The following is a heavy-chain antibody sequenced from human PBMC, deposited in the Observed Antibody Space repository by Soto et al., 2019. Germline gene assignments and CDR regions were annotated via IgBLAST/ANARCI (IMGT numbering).Heavy chain of an antibody. D-gene: IGHD3-16*01. CDR1: GYTFTSYG. CDR2: ISAYNGNT. V-gene: IGHV1-18*01. CDR3: ASQLRGGGTRPNFFDY. J-gene: IGHJ4*02. Sequence: QVQLVQSGAEVKKPGASVKVSCKASGYTFTSYGISWVRQAPGQGLEWMGWISAYNGNTNYAQKLQGRVTRTTDTSTNTADMEPRSLRSDVTAVYYCASQLRGGGTRPNFFDYCGLVVLVTVSS.